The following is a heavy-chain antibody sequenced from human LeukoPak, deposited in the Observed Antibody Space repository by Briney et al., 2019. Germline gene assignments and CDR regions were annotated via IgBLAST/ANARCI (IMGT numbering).Heavy chain of an antibody. CDR3: ARGVTDIVVVPRATKRTRFFDF. CDR1: GGFFSNYH. CDR2: IKHSGST. Sequence: PSETLSLTCAVNGGFFSNYHWSWIRQPPGKRLDWIGEIKHSGSTNYNPSLKRRVTISVDTSKNQFSLRLSSVTAADTAVYYCARGVTDIVVVPRATKRTRFFDFWGQGIQVTVSS. V-gene: IGHV4-34*01. J-gene: IGHJ4*02. D-gene: IGHD2-2*01.